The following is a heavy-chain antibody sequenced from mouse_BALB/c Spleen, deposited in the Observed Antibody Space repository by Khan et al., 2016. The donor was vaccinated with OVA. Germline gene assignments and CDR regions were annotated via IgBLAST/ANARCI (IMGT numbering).Heavy chain of an antibody. D-gene: IGHD1-1*02. Sequence: QVQLKESGAELAKPGASVKMSCKASGYTFTTYWMHWVKQRPGQGLEWNGYINPSTGYTEYNQKFKDKATLTADKSSSTAYMQLSSLTSEDSAVYYCARRGLSGIFAYWGQGTLVTVSA. CDR3: ARRGLSGIFAY. CDR1: GYTFTTYW. J-gene: IGHJ3*01. CDR2: INPSTGYT. V-gene: IGHV1-7*01.